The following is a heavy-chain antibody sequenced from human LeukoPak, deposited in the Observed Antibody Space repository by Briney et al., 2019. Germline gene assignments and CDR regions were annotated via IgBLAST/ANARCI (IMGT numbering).Heavy chain of an antibody. CDR2: ISDSGIYR. CDR3: AIDLARNYAMDV. D-gene: IGHD3-16*01. V-gene: IGHV3-21*01. Sequence: GGSLRLSCVTSGFTFNREDMTWVRQAPGRGLEWVSSISDSGIYRHYAESLKGRFTISRDNAKNSLYLRMNSLRADDTAVYYCAIDLARNYAMDVWGQGTTVTVSS. CDR1: GFTFNRED. J-gene: IGHJ6*02.